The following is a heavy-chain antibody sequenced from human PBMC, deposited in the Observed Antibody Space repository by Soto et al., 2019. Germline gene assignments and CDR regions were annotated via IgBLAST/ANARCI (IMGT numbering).Heavy chain of an antibody. J-gene: IGHJ4*02. CDR1: GFTFSSYT. V-gene: IGHV3-48*01. D-gene: IGHD2-21*01. Sequence: EVQLVESGGGLVQPGGSLRLSCAASGFTFSSYTMNWVRQAPGKGLEWISYISNIESPISYADSVKGRFTISIDNTKDSLYLQMNSLRVEDTAVYYCARDHLWAFDYWAQGILVTVSS. CDR3: ARDHLWAFDY. CDR2: ISNIESPI.